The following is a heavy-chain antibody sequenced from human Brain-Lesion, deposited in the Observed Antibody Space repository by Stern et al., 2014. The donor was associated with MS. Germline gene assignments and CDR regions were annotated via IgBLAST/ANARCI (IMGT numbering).Heavy chain of an antibody. CDR1: GFSLSHARMG. CDR2: IFSNDEK. D-gene: IGHD1-1*01. Sequence: ESGPVLVKPTETLTLTCTVSGFSLSHARMGVSWIRQPPGKPLEWLAHIFSNDEKFYSTSLKSRLTISRDTSKSQVVLTMTNMDPVDTATYYCARIEDNCGHMGEFDYWGQGTLVTVSS. J-gene: IGHJ4*02. V-gene: IGHV2-26*01. CDR3: ARIEDNCGHMGEFDY.